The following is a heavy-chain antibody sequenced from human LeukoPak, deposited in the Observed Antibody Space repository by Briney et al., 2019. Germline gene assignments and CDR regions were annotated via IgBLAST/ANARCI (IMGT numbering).Heavy chain of an antibody. CDR3: ARRWAEFRFMDV. J-gene: IGHJ6*03. Sequence: SETLSLTCAVYGGSFSGYYWSWIRQPPGKGLEWIGEINHSGSTNYNPSLKSRVTISVDTSKNQFSLKLSSVTAADTAVYYCARRWAEFRFMDVWGKGTTVTVSS. CDR1: GGSFSGYY. V-gene: IGHV4-34*01. D-gene: IGHD3-10*01. CDR2: INHSGST.